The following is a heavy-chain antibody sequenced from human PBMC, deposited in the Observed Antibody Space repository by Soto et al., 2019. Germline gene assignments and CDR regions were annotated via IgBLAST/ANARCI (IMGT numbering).Heavy chain of an antibody. Sequence: GVYLRLHYTASELQSGNYAMSWVSPAPRKGMEWVSGISARDFRTYYADSVQGRFTISRDNSKNTLYLQKNSLRAEDTAVYYCAKDRGRFLEWLLSRVLQSEFDDWGQGTLVTVSS. J-gene: IGHJ4*02. CDR3: AKDRGRFLEWLLSRVLQSEFDD. CDR1: ELQSGNYA. V-gene: IGHV3-23*01. D-gene: IGHD3-3*01. CDR2: ISARDFRT.